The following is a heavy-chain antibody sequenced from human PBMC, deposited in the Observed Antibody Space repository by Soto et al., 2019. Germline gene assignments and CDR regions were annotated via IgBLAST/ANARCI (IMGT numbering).Heavy chain of an antibody. Sequence: SVKVSCKASGYTFTSYAMHWVRQAPGQRLEWMGRIIPILGIANYAQKFQGRVTITADKSTSTAYMELSSLRSEDTAVYYCARYGATADVTNAFDICGEGTMVTVSS. V-gene: IGHV1-69*04. D-gene: IGHD5-12*01. J-gene: IGHJ3*02. CDR2: IIPILGIA. CDR1: GYTFTSYA. CDR3: ARYGATADVTNAFDI.